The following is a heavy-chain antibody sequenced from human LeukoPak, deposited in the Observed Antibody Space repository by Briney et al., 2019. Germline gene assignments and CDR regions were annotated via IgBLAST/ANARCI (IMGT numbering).Heavy chain of an antibody. CDR2: ISCSGGST. V-gene: IGHV3-23*01. J-gene: IGHJ6*03. Sequence: GGSLRLSCPASGFTFSSYAMSWVRQAPGNGLEWVSAISCSGGSTYYADSVKGRFTISRHNYKNRLYLEMNSMRAEDTAVYYCTIPSGIRVQLYYYYMDVWGKGTTVTISS. CDR3: TIPSGIRVQLYYYYMDV. D-gene: IGHD3-10*01. CDR1: GFTFSSYA.